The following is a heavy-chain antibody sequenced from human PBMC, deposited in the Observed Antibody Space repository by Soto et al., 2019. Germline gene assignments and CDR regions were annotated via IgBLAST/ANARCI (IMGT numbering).Heavy chain of an antibody. CDR2: INHIGST. CDR3: ARGSPPYYYYMDV. CDR1: GGSFSGYY. Sequence: SETLSLTCAVYGGSFSGYYWSWIRQPPGKGLEWIGEINHIGSTNYNPSLKSRVTISVDTSKNQFSLKLSSVTAADTAVYYCARGSPPYYYYMDVWGKGTTVTVSS. V-gene: IGHV4-34*01. J-gene: IGHJ6*03.